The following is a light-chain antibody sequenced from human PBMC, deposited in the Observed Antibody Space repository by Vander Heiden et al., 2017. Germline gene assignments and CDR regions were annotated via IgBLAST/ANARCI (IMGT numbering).Light chain of an antibody. CDR2: AAS. Sequence: DIQMTQSPSSVSASVGDRVTITCRARQGISSWLAWYQQKPGKAPKLLIYAASSLQSGVPSRFSGSASGTDFPLTISRLLPESFSTSFCQHATYFPLSFGGGTKVEIK. J-gene: IGKJ4*01. CDR3: QHATYFPLS. CDR1: QGISSW. V-gene: IGKV1D-12*01.